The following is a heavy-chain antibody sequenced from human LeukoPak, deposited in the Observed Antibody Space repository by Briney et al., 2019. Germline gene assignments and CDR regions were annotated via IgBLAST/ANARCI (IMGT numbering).Heavy chain of an antibody. CDR1: GYTFTGDD. CDR2: MNPNSGNT. J-gene: IGHJ5*02. Sequence: ASVKVSCKASGYTFTGDDINWVRQATGQGLEWMGWMNPNSGNTGYAQKFQGRVTMTRNTSISTAYMELSSLRSEDTAVYYCARRIAAAGIASFDPWGQGTLVTVSS. V-gene: IGHV1-8*01. CDR3: ARRIAAAGIASFDP. D-gene: IGHD6-13*01.